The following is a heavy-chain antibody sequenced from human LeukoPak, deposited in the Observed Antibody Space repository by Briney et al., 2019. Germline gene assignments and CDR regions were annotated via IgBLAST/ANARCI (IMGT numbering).Heavy chain of an antibody. J-gene: IGHJ6*02. V-gene: IGHV4-31*03. Sequence: SEPLSLTCHVSGGSISSGGYYWSWIRQHPGKGLARIGYIYYSGNTYYNPSLKSRLTISVDTSKNQFSLKLSSVTAADTAVYYCARDLGSSSWGEGYYGMDVWGQGTTVTVSS. CDR3: ARDLGSSSWGEGYYGMDV. CDR1: GGSISSGGYY. D-gene: IGHD6-13*01. CDR2: IYYSGNT.